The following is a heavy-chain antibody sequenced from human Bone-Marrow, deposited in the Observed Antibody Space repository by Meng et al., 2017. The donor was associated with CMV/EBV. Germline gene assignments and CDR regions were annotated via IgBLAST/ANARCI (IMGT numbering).Heavy chain of an antibody. Sequence: SETMSLSSAVDGGSFSGYYWSWIRQPPGKGLEWIGEINHSGSTNYNPSLKSRVTISVDTSKNQFSLKLSSVTAADPAVYYCARGGIAVRPVYYYGMDVWGQGTTVTVSS. J-gene: IGHJ6*02. V-gene: IGHV4-34*01. D-gene: IGHD6-6*01. CDR2: INHSGST. CDR3: ARGGIAVRPVYYYGMDV. CDR1: GGSFSGYY.